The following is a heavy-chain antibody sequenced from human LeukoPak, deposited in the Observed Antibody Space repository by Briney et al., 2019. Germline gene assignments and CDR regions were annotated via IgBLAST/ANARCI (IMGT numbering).Heavy chain of an antibody. CDR3: AKDRYDSSGYPDY. CDR1: GFTFSCCA. CDR2: ISNDGSDK. D-gene: IGHD3-22*01. Sequence: PGGSLRLSCAASGFTFSCCAIHWVRQAPGKGLEWVAVISNDGSDKYYADSVKGRFTISRDNSKNTLYLQMNSLRAEDTAVYYCAKDRYDSSGYPDYWGQGTLVTVSS. J-gene: IGHJ4*02. V-gene: IGHV3-30-3*01.